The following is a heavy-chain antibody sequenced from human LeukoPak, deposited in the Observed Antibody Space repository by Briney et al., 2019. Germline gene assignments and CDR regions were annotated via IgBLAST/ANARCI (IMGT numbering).Heavy chain of an antibody. CDR2: IKEDGSEK. CDR3: TRLRGGSYFDY. Sequence: GGSLRLSCAASGFTFSGYWMNWVRQAPGKGLEWAANIKEDGSEKYYVDSVKGRFTISRDNAKNSLYLQMNSLRGEDTAVYYCTRLRGGSYFDYWGQGTLVTVSS. V-gene: IGHV3-7*04. D-gene: IGHD3-16*01. CDR1: GFTFSGYW. J-gene: IGHJ4*02.